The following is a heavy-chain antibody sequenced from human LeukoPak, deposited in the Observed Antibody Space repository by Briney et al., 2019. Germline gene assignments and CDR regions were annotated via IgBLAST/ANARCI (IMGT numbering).Heavy chain of an antibody. J-gene: IGHJ4*02. D-gene: IGHD3-22*01. V-gene: IGHV4-59*01. CDR1: GGSISSYY. CDR2: IYYSGST. Sequence: SETLSLTCTVSGGSISSYYWSWIRQPPGRGLEWIGYIYYSGSTNYNPSLKSRVTISVDTSKNQFSLKLSSVTAADTAVYYCASALPDYYDSSGYYNHWGQGTLVTVSS. CDR3: ASALPDYYDSSGYYNH.